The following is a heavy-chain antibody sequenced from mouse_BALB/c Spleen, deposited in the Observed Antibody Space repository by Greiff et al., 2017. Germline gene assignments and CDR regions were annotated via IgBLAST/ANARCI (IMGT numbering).Heavy chain of an antibody. J-gene: IGHJ2*01. CDR2: IDPANGNT. D-gene: IGHD1-1*01. Sequence: VQLKESGAELVKPGASVKLSCTASGFNIKDTYMHWVKQRPEQGLEWIGRIDPANGNTKYDPKFQGKATITADTSSNTAYLQLSSLTSEDTAVYYCAGNSFDYWGQGTTLTVSS. CDR1: GFNIKDTY. V-gene: IGHV14-3*02. CDR3: AGNSFDY.